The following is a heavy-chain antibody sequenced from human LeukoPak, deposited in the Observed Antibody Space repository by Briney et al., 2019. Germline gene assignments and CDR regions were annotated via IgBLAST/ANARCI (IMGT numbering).Heavy chain of an antibody. Sequence: GGSLRLSCAAAGFTFSSSSMNWVRQTPGKGLEWVSSISGESKYIYYADSVTGRFTISRDNAKNSLYLQMNTLRAEDTAVYYCARGAVFQGNYDYWGQGTQVTVSS. CDR3: ARGAVFQGNYDY. D-gene: IGHD3-10*01. V-gene: IGHV3-21*01. CDR2: ISGESKYI. J-gene: IGHJ4*02. CDR1: GFTFSSSS.